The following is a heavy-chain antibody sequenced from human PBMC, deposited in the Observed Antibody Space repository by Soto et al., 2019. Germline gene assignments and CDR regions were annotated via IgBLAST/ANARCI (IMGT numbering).Heavy chain of an antibody. CDR2: IAVGSGYT. Sequence: SVKVSCKASGFTFTSSAFQWVRQARGQRLEWIGWIAVGSGYTNYARRFQDRVTLTRDMSTATTYMELSRLTSEDTAIYYCAADATAWQQMVPSDYWGQGTLVTVSS. V-gene: IGHV1-58*01. CDR1: GFTFTSSA. D-gene: IGHD2-8*01. J-gene: IGHJ4*02. CDR3: AADATAWQQMVPSDY.